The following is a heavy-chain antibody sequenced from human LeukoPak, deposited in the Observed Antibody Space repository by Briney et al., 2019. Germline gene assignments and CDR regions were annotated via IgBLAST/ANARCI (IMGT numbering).Heavy chain of an antibody. J-gene: IGHJ3*02. CDR3: ARCGISLLLDAFDI. D-gene: IGHD2-15*01. V-gene: IGHV1-69*13. CDR2: IIPIFGTA. Sequence: ASVKVSCKASGGTFSSYAISWVRRAPGQGLEWMGGIIPIFGTANYAQKFQGRVTITADESTSTAYMELSSLRSEDTAVYYCARCGISLLLDAFDIWGQGTMVTVSS. CDR1: GGTFSSYA.